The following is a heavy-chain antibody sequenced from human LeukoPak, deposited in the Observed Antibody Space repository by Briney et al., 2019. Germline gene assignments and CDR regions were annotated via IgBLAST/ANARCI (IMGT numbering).Heavy chain of an antibody. Sequence: SETLSLTCAVYGGSFSGYYWSWIRQPPGKGLEWIGEINHSGSTNYNPSLKSRVTISVDTSKNQFSLKLSSVTAADTAVYYCARGGRYCSGGSCYGWFDPWGQGTLVTVSS. CDR2: INHSGST. V-gene: IGHV4-34*01. D-gene: IGHD2-15*01. CDR3: ARGGRYCSGGSCYGWFDP. J-gene: IGHJ5*02. CDR1: GGSFSGYY.